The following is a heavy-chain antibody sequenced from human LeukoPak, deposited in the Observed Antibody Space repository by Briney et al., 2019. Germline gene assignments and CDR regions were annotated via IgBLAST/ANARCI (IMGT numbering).Heavy chain of an antibody. Sequence: PGGSLRLSCAASGFTFSSYAMYWVRQAPGKGLEYVSAISTNGGSTYYANSVKGRFTISRDNSKNTLYLQMGSLRAEDMAVYYCAGGSSGYRGIDYWGEGTLVTVSS. CDR2: ISTNGGST. D-gene: IGHD6-13*01. J-gene: IGHJ4*02. V-gene: IGHV3-64*01. CDR3: AGGSSGYRGIDY. CDR1: GFTFSSYA.